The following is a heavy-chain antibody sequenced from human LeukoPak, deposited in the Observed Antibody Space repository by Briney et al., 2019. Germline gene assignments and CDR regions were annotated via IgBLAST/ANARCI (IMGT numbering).Heavy chain of an antibody. Sequence: GGSLRLSCAASGFTFSSYSMNWVRQAPGKGLEWVSSISSSSSYIYYADSVKGRFTISRDNAKNSLYLQMNSLRAEDTAVYYCARDLTRITMIVVVPGFDYWGQGTLVTVSS. CDR3: ARDLTRITMIVVVPGFDY. CDR1: GFTFSSYS. D-gene: IGHD3-22*01. V-gene: IGHV3-21*01. J-gene: IGHJ4*02. CDR2: ISSSSSYI.